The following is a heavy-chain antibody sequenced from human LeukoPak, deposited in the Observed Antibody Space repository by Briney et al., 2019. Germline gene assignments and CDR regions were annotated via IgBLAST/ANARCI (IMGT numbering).Heavy chain of an antibody. D-gene: IGHD3-9*01. CDR1: GFTFSSYA. CDR2: ISGSGGST. V-gene: IGHV3-23*01. J-gene: IGHJ5*02. CDR3: AKVRNYYDILTGYTFRWFDP. Sequence: PGGSLRLSCAASGFTFSSYAMSWVRRAPGKGLEWVSAISGSGGSTYYADSVKGRFTISRDNSKNTLYLQMNSLRAEDTAVYYCAKVRNYYDILTGYTFRWFDPWGQGTLVTVSS.